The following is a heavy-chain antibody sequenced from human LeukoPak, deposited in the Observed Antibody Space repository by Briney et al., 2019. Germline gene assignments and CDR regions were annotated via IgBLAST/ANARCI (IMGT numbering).Heavy chain of an antibody. Sequence: SETLSLTCTVSGGSISRGDYYWSWIRQPPGKGLEWIGYIYYSGSTYYNPSLKSRVTISVDTSKNQFSLKLSSVTAADTAVYYCARVQYYYGSGSYMAFDIWGQGTMVTVSS. J-gene: IGHJ3*02. CDR1: GGSISRGDYY. CDR2: IYYSGST. CDR3: ARVQYYYGSGSYMAFDI. V-gene: IGHV4-30-4*01. D-gene: IGHD3-10*01.